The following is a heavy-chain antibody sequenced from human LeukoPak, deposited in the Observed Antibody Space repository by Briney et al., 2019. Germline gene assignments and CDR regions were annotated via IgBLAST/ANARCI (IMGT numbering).Heavy chain of an antibody. CDR2: IYTSGST. V-gene: IGHV4-4*09. J-gene: IGHJ4*02. CDR3: ARFNLGIDY. Sequence: SETLSLTCTVSGGSISSYYWSWIRQPPGKGLEWIGYIYTSGSTNYNPSLKSRVTISVDTSKNQFSLKLSSVTAADTAVYYCARFNLGIDYWGQGTLVTVSS. CDR1: GGSISSYY. D-gene: IGHD7-27*01.